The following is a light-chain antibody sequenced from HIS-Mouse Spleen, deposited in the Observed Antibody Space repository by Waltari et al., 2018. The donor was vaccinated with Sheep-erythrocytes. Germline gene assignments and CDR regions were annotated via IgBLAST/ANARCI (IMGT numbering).Light chain of an antibody. CDR2: LGS. CDR3: MQALQTPWT. J-gene: IGKJ1*01. CDR1: QSLLHSNGYNY. Sequence: DIVMTQSPLSLPVTPGEPASISCRSSQSLLHSNGYNYLDWYLQKPGQSPRLLIYLGSNRASGVPDRVSGSGSGTDFTLKISRVEAEDVGVYYCMQALQTPWTFGQGTKVEIK. V-gene: IGKV2-28*01.